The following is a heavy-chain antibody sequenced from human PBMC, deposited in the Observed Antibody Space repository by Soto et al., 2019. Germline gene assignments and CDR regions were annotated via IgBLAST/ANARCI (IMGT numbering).Heavy chain of an antibody. Sequence: VGSLRLACAVSGFTFSSYSLNWVSQAPGKGLEWVSNIYNSGRTSYYADSMKGRFTISRDNAKNSLYLQLNSLRAEDTAVYYCARDADYGGLDYWGQGTLVTVSS. CDR3: ARDADYGGLDY. CDR2: IYNSGRTS. D-gene: IGHD4-17*01. J-gene: IGHJ4*02. CDR1: GFTFSSYS. V-gene: IGHV3-48*01.